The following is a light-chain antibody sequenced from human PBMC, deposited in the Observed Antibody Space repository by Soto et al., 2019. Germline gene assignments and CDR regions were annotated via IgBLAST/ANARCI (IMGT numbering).Light chain of an antibody. V-gene: IGKV1-5*03. Sequence: DIQMTQSPSTLSASVGDRVTITCRASQSISSWLAWYQQKPGKAPKLLIYKASYLESGVPPKFSGSGSGTEVTLTISSLQPDDFATYYCQHHRAFGPGTKVEIK. CDR1: QSISSW. CDR2: KAS. J-gene: IGKJ1*01. CDR3: QHHRA.